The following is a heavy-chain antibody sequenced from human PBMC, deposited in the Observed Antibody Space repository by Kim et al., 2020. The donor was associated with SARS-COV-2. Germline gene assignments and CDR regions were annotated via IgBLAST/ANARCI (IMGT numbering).Heavy chain of an antibody. J-gene: IGHJ3*01. CDR2: VDRSGNT. D-gene: IGHD2-2*01. V-gene: IGHV4-61*01. CDR1: GDSINSGIFY. Sequence: SETLSLTCTVSGDSINSGIFYWTWLRQPPGKGLEWIGYVDRSGNTNSHPSLKTRVTLFADTSKNQFSLRLSSLTTADTAVYYCARAAMTDVFFTRNAF. CDR3: ARAAMTDVFFTRNAF.